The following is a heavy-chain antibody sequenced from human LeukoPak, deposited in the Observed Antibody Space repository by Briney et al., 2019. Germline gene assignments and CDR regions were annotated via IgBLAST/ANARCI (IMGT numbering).Heavy chain of an antibody. Sequence: ASAKVSCKASGYTFTSYGISWVRQAPGQGLEWMGWISAYNGNTNYAQKLQGRVTMTTDTSTSTAYMELRSLRSDDTAVYYCAINSYGYLSWFDPWGQGTLVTVSS. CDR3: AINSYGYLSWFDP. CDR2: ISAYNGNT. D-gene: IGHD5-18*01. CDR1: GYTFTSYG. V-gene: IGHV1-18*01. J-gene: IGHJ5*02.